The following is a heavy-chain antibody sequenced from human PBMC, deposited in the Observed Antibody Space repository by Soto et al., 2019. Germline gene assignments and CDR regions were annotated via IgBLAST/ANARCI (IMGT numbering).Heavy chain of an antibody. CDR3: ARGAPLSIAVAGDYYYGMDV. CDR1: GGTFSIYA. D-gene: IGHD6-19*01. J-gene: IGHJ6*02. CDR2: IIPIFGTA. Sequence: SVKVSCKASGGTFSIYAISCVLQSRLQWLDGMGGIIPIFGTANYAQKFQGRVTITADESTSTAYMELSSLRSEDTAVYYCARGAPLSIAVAGDYYYGMDVRGQGTTVTVSS. V-gene: IGHV1-69*13.